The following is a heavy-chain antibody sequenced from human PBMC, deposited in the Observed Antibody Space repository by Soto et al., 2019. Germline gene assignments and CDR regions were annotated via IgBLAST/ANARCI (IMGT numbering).Heavy chain of an antibody. J-gene: IGHJ4*02. CDR1: GFTVSSNY. CDR3: ARDDIAPAVVTSY. Sequence: PGGSLRLSCAASGFTVSSNYMSWVRQAPGKGLEWVSVIYSGGSTYYADSVKGRFTISRDNSKNTLYLQMNSLRAEDTAVYYCARDDIAPAVVTSYWGQGTLVTVSS. V-gene: IGHV3-66*01. CDR2: IYSGGST. D-gene: IGHD2-21*02.